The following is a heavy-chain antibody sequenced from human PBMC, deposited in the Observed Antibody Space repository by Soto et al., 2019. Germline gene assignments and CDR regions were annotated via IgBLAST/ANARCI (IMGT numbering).Heavy chain of an antibody. CDR1: GFTFSSYW. CDR3: VRDDIGVGLDH. D-gene: IGHD1-26*01. Sequence: GGSLRLSCAASGFTFSSYWMHWVRQTPGMGLVWVSHINIDGSDTTYADSVRGRFTISRDNAKNTLYLQMNSLRAEDTAVYYCVRDDIGVGLDHWGLGTLVTVSS. V-gene: IGHV3-74*01. J-gene: IGHJ4*02. CDR2: INIDGSDT.